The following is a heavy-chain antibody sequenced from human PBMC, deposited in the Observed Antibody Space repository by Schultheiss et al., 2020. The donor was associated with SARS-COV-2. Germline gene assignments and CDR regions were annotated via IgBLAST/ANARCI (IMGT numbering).Heavy chain of an antibody. V-gene: IGHV1-18*01. CDR1: GYTFTSYG. D-gene: IGHD2-2*01. Sequence: ASVNVSCKASGYTFTSYGISWVRQAPGQGLEWMGWISAYNGNTNYAQKLQGRVTMTTDTSTSTAYMELRSLRSDDTAVYYCARDIVVVPAAMGYYYYGMDVWGQGTTVTVSS. J-gene: IGHJ6*02. CDR3: ARDIVVVPAAMGYYYYGMDV. CDR2: ISAYNGNT.